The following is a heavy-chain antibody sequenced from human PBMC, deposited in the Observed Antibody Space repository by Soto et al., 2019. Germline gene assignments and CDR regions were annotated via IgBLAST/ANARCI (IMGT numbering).Heavy chain of an antibody. CDR2: SYSSGGT. V-gene: IGHV3-23*01. CDR3: ARDREPDGIWTFDS. J-gene: IGHJ4*02. Sequence: GGSLRLSCAASGFTLARYTMGWVRQAPGKGLEWVAESYSSGGTEYSDSVKGRFSISRDNSRNMVFLQMNSLRVEDTALYYCARDREPDGIWTFDSWGQGMLVTVSS. CDR1: GFTLARYT. D-gene: IGHD3-9*01.